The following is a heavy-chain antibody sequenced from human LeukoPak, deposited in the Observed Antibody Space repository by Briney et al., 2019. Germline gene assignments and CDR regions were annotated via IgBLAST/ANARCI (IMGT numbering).Heavy chain of an antibody. CDR1: GFTFSSYE. D-gene: IGHD5-24*01. CDR3: ASLWKLPGGN. J-gene: IGHJ1*01. CDR2: IGNSGST. Sequence: PGGSLRLSCAAFGFTFSSYEMNWVRQAPGKGLEWVSYIGNSGSTKYADSVGGRFTISRDNTKSSVYLQMNSLRVEDTAVYYCASLWKLPGGNWGQGTLVTVSS. V-gene: IGHV3-48*03.